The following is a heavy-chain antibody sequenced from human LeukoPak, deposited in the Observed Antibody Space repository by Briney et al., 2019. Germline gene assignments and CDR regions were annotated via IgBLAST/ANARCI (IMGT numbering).Heavy chain of an antibody. CDR2: IYHSGST. CDR3: ARVGGYGSGSPHFDY. Sequence: SQTLSLTCAVSGRSISSGGYSWSWIRQPPGKGLEWIGYIYHSGSTYYNPSLKSRVTISVDRSKNQFSLKLSSVTAADTAVYYCARVGGYGSGSPHFDYWGQGTLVTVSS. CDR1: GRSISSGGYS. D-gene: IGHD3-10*01. V-gene: IGHV4-30-2*01. J-gene: IGHJ4*02.